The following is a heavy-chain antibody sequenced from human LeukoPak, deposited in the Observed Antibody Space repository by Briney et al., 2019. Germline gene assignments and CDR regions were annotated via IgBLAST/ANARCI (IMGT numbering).Heavy chain of an antibody. J-gene: IGHJ4*02. Sequence: ASVKVSCKASGYTFTGYYMHWVRQAPGEGLEWMGRINPNSGGTNYAQKFQGRVTMTRDTSISTAYMELSRLRSDDTAVYYCARDLGGITIFGVVIILDYWGQGTLVTVSS. D-gene: IGHD3-3*01. CDR1: GYTFTGYY. CDR2: INPNSGGT. CDR3: ARDLGGITIFGVVIILDY. V-gene: IGHV1-2*06.